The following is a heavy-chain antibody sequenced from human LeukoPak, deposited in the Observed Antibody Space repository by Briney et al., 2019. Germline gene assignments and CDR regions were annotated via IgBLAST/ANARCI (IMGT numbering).Heavy chain of an antibody. CDR1: GFTFSSYW. D-gene: IGHD3-22*01. V-gene: IGHV3-74*01. Sequence: GGSLRLSCAASGFTFSSYWMHWVRQAPGKGLVWVSRINSDGSSTSYADSVKGRFTISRDNAKNTLYLQMNSLRAEDTAVYYCARDSMWGNYYDSSGDWGQGTQVTVSS. CDR2: INSDGSST. CDR3: ARDSMWGNYYDSSGD. J-gene: IGHJ4*02.